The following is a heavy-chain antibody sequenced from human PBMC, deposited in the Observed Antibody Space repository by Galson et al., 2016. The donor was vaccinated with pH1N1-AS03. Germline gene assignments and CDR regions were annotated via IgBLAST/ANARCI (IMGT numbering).Heavy chain of an antibody. D-gene: IGHD6-19*01. V-gene: IGHV3-48*02. Sequence: SLRLSCAASGFTFSSYSMNWVRQAPGKGLEWVSYISSSSSTIYYADSVKGRFTISRDNAKNSLYLQMNSLRDEDTAVYYCARELHFGWLLPGYWGQGTLVTVSS. J-gene: IGHJ4*02. CDR1: GFTFSSYS. CDR2: ISSSSSTI. CDR3: ARELHFGWLLPGY.